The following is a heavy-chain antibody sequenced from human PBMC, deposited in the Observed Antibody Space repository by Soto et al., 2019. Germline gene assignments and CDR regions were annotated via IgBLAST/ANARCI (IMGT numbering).Heavy chain of an antibody. V-gene: IGHV4-59*08. CDR3: ARHSSGTSFDP. D-gene: IGHD3-10*01. CDR1: GDSISEYY. Sequence: SETLSLTCTVSGDSISEYYWSWIRQPPGKGLEWIGHIYYSGSTNSNNPSLKSRVAISVDTSKNEFSLKLSSVTAADTAVYYRARHSSGTSFDPWGQGTLVTVSS. J-gene: IGHJ5*02. CDR2: IYYSGST.